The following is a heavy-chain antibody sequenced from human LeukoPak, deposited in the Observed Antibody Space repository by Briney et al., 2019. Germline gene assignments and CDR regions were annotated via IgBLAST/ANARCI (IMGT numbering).Heavy chain of an antibody. Sequence: SETLSLTCTVSGGSVSSGSYYWSWIRQPPGKGLEWIGYIYYSGSTNYNPSLKSLVTISVDTSKNQFCLKLSSVTAAETAVYYCAGTYCSSTSCYDAPYYYYGMDVWGKGTTVTVSS. CDR2: IYYSGST. CDR1: GGSVSSGSYY. V-gene: IGHV4-61*01. J-gene: IGHJ6*04. CDR3: AGTYCSSTSCYDAPYYYYGMDV. D-gene: IGHD2-2*01.